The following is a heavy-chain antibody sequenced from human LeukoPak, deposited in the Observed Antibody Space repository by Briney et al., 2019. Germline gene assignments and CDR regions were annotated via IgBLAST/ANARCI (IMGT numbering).Heavy chain of an antibody. CDR2: INTYNGNT. D-gene: IGHD3-22*01. Sequence: GASVKVSCKASEGTFSSSAISWVRQAPGQGLEWMGWINTYNGNTNYAQNPQGRVTMTTDTSTSTAYMGLRSLRSDDTAVYYCARWHYDSTELYYFDYWGQGTLVTVSS. V-gene: IGHV1-18*01. J-gene: IGHJ4*02. CDR1: EGTFSSSA. CDR3: ARWHYDSTELYYFDY.